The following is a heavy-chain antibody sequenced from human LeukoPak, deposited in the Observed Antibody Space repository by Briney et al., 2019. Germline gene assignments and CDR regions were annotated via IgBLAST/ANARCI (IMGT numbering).Heavy chain of an antibody. CDR3: ARDGYSSGWYDY. V-gene: IGHV4-59*01. CDR2: IYDSGSP. Sequence: PSETLSLTCTVSGGSISTYYWVWIRQPPGKGLEWIGHIYDSGSPTYKSSLKSRVTISVDTSKSQFSLRLTSVTAADTAVYYYARDGYSSGWYDYWGQGTLVTVSS. D-gene: IGHD6-19*01. CDR1: GGSISTYY. J-gene: IGHJ4*02.